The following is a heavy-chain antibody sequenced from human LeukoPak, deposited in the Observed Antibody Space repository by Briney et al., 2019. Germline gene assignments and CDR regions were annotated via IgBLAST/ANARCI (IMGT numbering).Heavy chain of an antibody. V-gene: IGHV3-48*03. D-gene: IGHD3-10*02. CDR3: AELGITMIGGV. Sequence: GGSLRLSCVGHGFTYNNYEMNWVRQAPGKGLEWVSYVSSSGSTRYYADSVKGRFIISRDNAKNSMYMQMNSLRAEDTAVYYCAELGITMIGGVWGKGTTVTISS. CDR1: GFTYNNYE. J-gene: IGHJ6*04. CDR2: VSSSGSTR.